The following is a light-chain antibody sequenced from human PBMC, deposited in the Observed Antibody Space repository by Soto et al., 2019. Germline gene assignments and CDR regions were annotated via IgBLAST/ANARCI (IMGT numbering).Light chain of an antibody. Sequence: DIQMTQSPSTLSASVGDTVTITCRASESISSWLAWFQQKPGKAPKLLIQKASILESGVPSRFSGSEFGTEFTLTISSLQPDDFATYFCQQYSAKWSFGQGTKVEIK. CDR1: ESISSW. J-gene: IGKJ1*01. CDR2: KAS. V-gene: IGKV1-5*03. CDR3: QQYSAKWS.